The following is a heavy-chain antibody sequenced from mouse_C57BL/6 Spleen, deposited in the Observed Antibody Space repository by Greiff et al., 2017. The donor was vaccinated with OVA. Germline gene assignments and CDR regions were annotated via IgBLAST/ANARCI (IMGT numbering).Heavy chain of an antibody. CDR3: ANDYSNDEWYFDD. Sequence: QVQLQQSGPELVKPGASVKISCKASGYAFSSSWMNWVKQRPGKGLEWIGRIYPGDGDTNYNGKFKGKATLTADKSSSTAYMQLSSLTSEDSAVYVCANDYSNDEWYFDDWGTGTTVTVSA. V-gene: IGHV1-82*01. J-gene: IGHJ1*03. CDR2: IYPGDGDT. CDR1: GYAFSSSW. D-gene: IGHD2-12*01.